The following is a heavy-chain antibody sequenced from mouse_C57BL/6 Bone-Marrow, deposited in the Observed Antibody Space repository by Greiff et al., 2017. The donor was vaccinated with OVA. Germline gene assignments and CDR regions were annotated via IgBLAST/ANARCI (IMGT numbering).Heavy chain of an antibody. Sequence: EVQGVESGEGLVKPGGSLKLSCAASGFTFSSYAMSWVRQTPEKRLEWVAYISSGGDYIYYADTVKGRFTISRDNARNTLYLQMSSLKSEDTAMYYCTRESYSRDWCAYWGQGTLVTVSA. D-gene: IGHD2-10*01. J-gene: IGHJ3*01. CDR1: GFTFSSYA. CDR2: ISSGGDYI. V-gene: IGHV5-9-1*02. CDR3: TRESYSRDWCAY.